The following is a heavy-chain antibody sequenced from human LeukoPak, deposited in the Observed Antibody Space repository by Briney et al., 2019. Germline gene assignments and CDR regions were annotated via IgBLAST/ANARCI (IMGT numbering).Heavy chain of an antibody. J-gene: IGHJ4*02. Sequence: GGSLRLSCAASGVTFTSYGVSWVRQAPGKGLEWVSYISSTSSYINYADSVKGRFTISRDNAKNSLFLQMNSLRAGDTAVYYCARVSQWLVPYWGQGTLVTVSS. CDR3: ARVSQWLVPY. V-gene: IGHV3-21*05. D-gene: IGHD6-19*01. CDR2: ISSTSSYI. CDR1: GVTFTSYG.